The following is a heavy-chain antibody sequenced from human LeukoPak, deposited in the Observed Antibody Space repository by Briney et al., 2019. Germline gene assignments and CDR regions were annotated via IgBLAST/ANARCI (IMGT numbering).Heavy chain of an antibody. D-gene: IGHD3-22*01. V-gene: IGHV4-59*01. CDR2: IYYSGST. Sequence: SETLSLTCTVFGGSISSYYWSWIRQPPGKGLEWIGYIYYSGSTNYNPSLKSRVTISVDTSKNQFSLKLSSVTAADTAVYYCARELRYDNSDSGAFWGQGTGVTVSS. CDR3: ARELRYDNSDSGAF. CDR1: GGSISSYY. J-gene: IGHJ3*01.